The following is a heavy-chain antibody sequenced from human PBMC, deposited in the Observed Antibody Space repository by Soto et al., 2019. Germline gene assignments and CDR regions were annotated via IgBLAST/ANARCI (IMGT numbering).Heavy chain of an antibody. CDR1: GFTFRTYA. D-gene: IGHD6-19*01. V-gene: IGHV3-23*01. J-gene: IGHJ4*02. CDR3: AKATDSGWYRFFDY. Sequence: PGGSLRLSCAASGFTFRTYAMSWVRQAPGKGLQWVSLMSGSGDSTSYYADSVKGRFTISRDNSKNTLYLQMNSLRAEDTAVYYCAKATDSGWYRFFDYWGQGTLVTVSS. CDR2: MSGSGDST.